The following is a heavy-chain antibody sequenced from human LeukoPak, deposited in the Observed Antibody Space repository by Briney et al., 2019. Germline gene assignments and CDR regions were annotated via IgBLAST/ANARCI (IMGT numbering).Heavy chain of an antibody. D-gene: IGHD6-13*01. Sequence: GGSPRLSCAASGFTFSSYAMSWVRQAPGKGLEWVSAISGSGGSTYYADSVKGRFTISRDNSKNTLYLQMNSLRAEDTAVYYCAKDFTGYSSSTHYWGQGTLVTVSS. V-gene: IGHV3-23*01. CDR2: ISGSGGST. J-gene: IGHJ4*02. CDR3: AKDFTGYSSSTHY. CDR1: GFTFSSYA.